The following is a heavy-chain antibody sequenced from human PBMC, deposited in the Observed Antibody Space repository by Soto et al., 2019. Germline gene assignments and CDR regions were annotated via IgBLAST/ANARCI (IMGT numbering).Heavy chain of an antibody. Sequence: GESLKISCKGSGYSFTSDWIGLVRQMPGKGLEWMGIIYPGDPDTRYSPSFQGQVTISADKSISTAYLQWSSLKASDTAMYYCARAGYCNNGVCWDHYYYYGMDVWGQGTTVTVSS. D-gene: IGHD2-8*01. J-gene: IGHJ6*02. CDR1: GYSFTSDW. V-gene: IGHV5-51*01. CDR3: ARAGYCNNGVCWDHYYYYGMDV. CDR2: IYPGDPDT.